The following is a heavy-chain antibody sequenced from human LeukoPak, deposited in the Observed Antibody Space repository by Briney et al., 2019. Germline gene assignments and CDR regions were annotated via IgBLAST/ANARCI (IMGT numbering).Heavy chain of an antibody. V-gene: IGHV4-39*02. Sequence: GSLRLSCAASGFTFSSYAMHWVRQAPGKGLEWIGSMYYIGSTYYNPSLKSRVTISVDTSKNQFSLKLSSVTAADTAVYYCARDYGSGSYYTYDYWGQGTLVTVSS. D-gene: IGHD3-10*01. J-gene: IGHJ4*02. CDR2: MYYIGST. CDR3: ARDYGSGSYYTYDY. CDR1: GFTFSSYAMH.